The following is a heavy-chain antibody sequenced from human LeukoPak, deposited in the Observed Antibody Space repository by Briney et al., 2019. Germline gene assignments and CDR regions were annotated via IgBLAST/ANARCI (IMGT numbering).Heavy chain of an antibody. V-gene: IGHV4-59*12. CDR3: AISSIGYSSSWYYIY. D-gene: IGHD6-13*01. J-gene: IGHJ4*02. CDR2: IDYSGST. Sequence: SETLSLTCIVSGGSISSYYWSWIRQPPGKGLEWIGYIDYSGSTNYNPSLKSRVTISVDTSKNQFSLKLSSVTAADTAVYYCAISSIGYSSSWYYIYWGQGTLVTVSS. CDR1: GGSISSYY.